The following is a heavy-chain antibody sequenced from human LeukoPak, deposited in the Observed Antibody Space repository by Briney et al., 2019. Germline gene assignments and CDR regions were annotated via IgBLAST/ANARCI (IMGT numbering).Heavy chain of an antibody. CDR2: ISSGGNT. J-gene: IGHJ3*02. V-gene: IGHV3-53*01. CDR3: ARNDRGAFDI. D-gene: IGHD3-22*01. Sequence: GGSLRLSCAASGVTVSRNYMSWVRQAPGKGLEWVSVISSGGNTYYTDSVKGRFTISRDNSKNTLYLRMSSLRVEDTAVYYCARNDRGAFDIWGQGTMVTVSS. CDR1: GVTVSRNY.